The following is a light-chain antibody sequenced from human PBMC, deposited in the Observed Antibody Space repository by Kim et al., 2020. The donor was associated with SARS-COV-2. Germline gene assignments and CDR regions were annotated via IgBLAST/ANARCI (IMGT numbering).Light chain of an antibody. CDR2: DAS. V-gene: IGKV3-11*01. Sequence: LSPGERATLSCRASQSVSSYLAWYQQKPGQAPRLLIYDASNRATGIPARFSGSGSGTDFTLTISSLEPVDFAVYYCQQRSNWLTFGGGTKVEIK. CDR3: QQRSNWLT. CDR1: QSVSSY. J-gene: IGKJ4*01.